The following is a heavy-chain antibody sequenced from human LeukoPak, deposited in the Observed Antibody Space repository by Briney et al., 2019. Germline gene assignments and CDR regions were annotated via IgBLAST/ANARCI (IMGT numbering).Heavy chain of an antibody. CDR3: ARWSAIRGYSYGYLDP. J-gene: IGHJ5*02. Sequence: PGGSLRLSCAAAGFTFSNYYMSWIRQDPGKWLEWVSYIIIGISYTNYADYVKGRFTISRDNAKNSLYLQMNSLRAEDTAVYYCARWSAIRGYSYGYLDPWGQGTLVTVSS. V-gene: IGHV3-11*03. CDR2: IIIGISYT. D-gene: IGHD5-18*01. CDR1: GFTFSNYY.